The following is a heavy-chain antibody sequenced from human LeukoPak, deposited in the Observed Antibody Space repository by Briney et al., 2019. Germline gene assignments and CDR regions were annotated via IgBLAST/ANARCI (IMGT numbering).Heavy chain of an antibody. D-gene: IGHD6-19*01. CDR3: ARVGGSGWSL. J-gene: IGHJ4*02. CDR2: ISSSSTNI. CDR1: GFTFSYYS. Sequence: GRSLRLSCAASGFTFSYYSMSWVRQAPGKGLEWVSYISSSSTNIYYADSVKGRIIISRDNAKNSLYLQMNSLRDEDTAVYYCARVGGSGWSLWGQGTLVTVSS. V-gene: IGHV3-48*02.